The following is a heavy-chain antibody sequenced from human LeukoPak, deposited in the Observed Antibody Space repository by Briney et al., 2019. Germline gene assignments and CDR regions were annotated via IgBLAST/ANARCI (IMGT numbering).Heavy chain of an antibody. Sequence: GGSPRLSCAASGFSFSAYNINWVRQAPGKGLEWVSCISPSGDHRYYADSVRGRFTISRDNAKNSVYLQMNSLRAEDTAVYYCARDAAYFDSSGYYPDPLDYWGQGTLVSVSS. CDR1: GFSFSAYN. V-gene: IGHV3-21*01. D-gene: IGHD3-22*01. J-gene: IGHJ4*02. CDR2: ISPSGDHR. CDR3: ARDAAYFDSSGYYPDPLDY.